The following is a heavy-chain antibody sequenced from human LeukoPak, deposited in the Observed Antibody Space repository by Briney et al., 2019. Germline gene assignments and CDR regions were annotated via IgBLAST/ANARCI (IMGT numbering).Heavy chain of an antibody. CDR1: GYTFTSYY. CDR2: INPSGGST. Sequence: ASVKVSCKASGYTFTSYYMHWVRQAPGQGLEWMGIINPSGGSTSYAQKFQGRVTMTRDTSTSTVYMELSSLRSEDTAVYYCXXEDGMTTVTIYWGQGTLVTVSS. V-gene: IGHV1-46*01. CDR3: XXEDGMTTVTIY. D-gene: IGHD4-11*01. J-gene: IGHJ4*02.